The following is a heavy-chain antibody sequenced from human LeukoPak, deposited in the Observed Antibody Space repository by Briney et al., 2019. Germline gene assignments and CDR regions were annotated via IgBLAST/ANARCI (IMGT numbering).Heavy chain of an antibody. CDR2: IHYSGKA. CDR1: GGSISGYY. D-gene: IGHD3-16*01. V-gene: IGHV4-59*13. CDR3: ARFGVGYDMDV. J-gene: IGHJ6*02. Sequence: SETLSLTCTVPGGSISGYYWTWVRQPPGEGLEWIGQIHYSGKADYNPSLRSRITISVDTSKNQMSLKVTSVTAADTAVYYCARFGVGYDMDVWGQGTTVTVS.